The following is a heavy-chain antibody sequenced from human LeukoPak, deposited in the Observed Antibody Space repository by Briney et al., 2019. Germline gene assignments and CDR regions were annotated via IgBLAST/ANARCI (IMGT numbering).Heavy chain of an antibody. D-gene: IGHD4-17*01. V-gene: IGHV3-7*01. CDR2: IRQDGSQK. CDR3: ARESGSVTSEVDFDY. J-gene: IGHJ4*02. Sequence: GGSLRLSCAASGFTFDDYGMSWVRQAPGKGLEGVATIRQDGSQKYYVDSVKGRFTISRDNAKNSLYLQMNSLRAEDTAVYYCARESGSVTSEVDFDYWGQGTLVTVSS. CDR1: GFTFDDYG.